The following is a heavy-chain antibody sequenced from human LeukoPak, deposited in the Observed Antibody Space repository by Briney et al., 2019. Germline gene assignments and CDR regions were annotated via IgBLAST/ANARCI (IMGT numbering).Heavy chain of an antibody. J-gene: IGHJ4*02. CDR3: ARLGPYGDPYYFDY. CDR2: ISAYNGNT. D-gene: IGHD4-17*01. CDR1: GYTFTSYG. Sequence: ASVKVSCKASGYTFTSYGVSWVRPAPGQGLEWMGWISAYNGNTNYAQKLQGRVTMTTDTSTSTPCIDLSSLRADYTAVYYCARLGPYGDPYYFDYWGQGTLVTVSS. V-gene: IGHV1-18*01.